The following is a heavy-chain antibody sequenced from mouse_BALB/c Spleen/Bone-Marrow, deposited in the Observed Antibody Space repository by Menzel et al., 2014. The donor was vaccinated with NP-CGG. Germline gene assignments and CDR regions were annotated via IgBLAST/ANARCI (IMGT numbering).Heavy chain of an antibody. CDR2: ISSGGSYT. D-gene: IGHD2-4*01. V-gene: IGHV5-9-3*01. CDR1: GFTFSSYA. J-gene: IGHJ3*01. CDR3: ARKSYYDYDGRPWFAY. Sequence: EVQVVESGGGLVKPGGSLKLSCAASGFTFSSYAMSWVRQTLEKRLEWVATISSGGSYTYYPDSVKGRFTISRDNAKNTLYLQMSSLRSEDTAMYYCARKSYYDYDGRPWFAYWGQGTLVTVSA.